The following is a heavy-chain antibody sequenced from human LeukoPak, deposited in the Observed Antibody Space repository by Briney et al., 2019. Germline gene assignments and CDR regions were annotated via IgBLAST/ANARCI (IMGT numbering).Heavy chain of an antibody. D-gene: IGHD1-1*01. Sequence: PSETLSLTCAVYGGSFSGCYWSWLRQPPGKGLEWIGEINHGGSTNYNPSLKSRVTISVDTSKKQFSLKLRSVTAADTAVYYCARGPHPGNNYYYYMDVWGKGTTVTVSS. CDR1: GGSFSGCY. CDR2: INHGGST. V-gene: IGHV4-34*01. J-gene: IGHJ6*03. CDR3: ARGPHPGNNYYYYMDV.